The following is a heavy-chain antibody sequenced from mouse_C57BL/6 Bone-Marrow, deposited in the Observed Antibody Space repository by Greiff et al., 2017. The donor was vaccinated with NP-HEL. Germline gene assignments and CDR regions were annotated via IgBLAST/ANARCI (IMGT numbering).Heavy chain of an antibody. Sequence: EVQVVESGGGLVQPKGSLTLSCAASGFTFTTYAMHWVRQAPGQGLEWVARIRRKSSNYASYYADSVTARFTISRAASQSMLYLRMNNLKTADTAMYSCVGDGYCWYFDVWGTGTTVTVSS. J-gene: IGHJ1*03. CDR3: VGDGYCWYFDV. CDR2: IRRKSSNYAS. V-gene: IGHV10-3*01. CDR1: GFTFTTYA. D-gene: IGHD2-3*01.